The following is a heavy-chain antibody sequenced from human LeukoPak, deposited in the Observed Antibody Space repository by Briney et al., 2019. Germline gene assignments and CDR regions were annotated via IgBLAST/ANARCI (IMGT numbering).Heavy chain of an antibody. D-gene: IGHD3-10*01. CDR1: GFTVSSNY. V-gene: IGHV3-53*04. CDR3: ARGYSDAFDI. CDR2: IYSGGST. J-gene: IGHJ3*02. Sequence: HSGGSLRLSCAASGFTVSSNYMSWVRQAPGKGLEWVSVIYSGGSTYYADSVKGRFTISRHNSKNTLYLQMNSLRAEDTAVYYCARGYSDAFDIWGQGTMVTVSS.